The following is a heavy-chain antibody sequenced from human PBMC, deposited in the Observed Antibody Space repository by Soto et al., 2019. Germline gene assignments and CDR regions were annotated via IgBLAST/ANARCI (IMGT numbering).Heavy chain of an antibody. D-gene: IGHD3-16*01. CDR1: GFTFSNAW. J-gene: IGHJ4*02. CDR3: PAGHDYVWGCDY. CDR2: IKSKTDGGTT. Sequence: EVQLVESGGGLVKPGGSLRLSCAASGFTFSNAWMNWVRQAPGKGLEWVGRIKSKTDGGTTDYAAPVKGRFTISRADSNTTLYLEMNSLKTEAPAVYYCPAGHDYVWGCDYWGQGTLVTVSS. V-gene: IGHV3-15*07.